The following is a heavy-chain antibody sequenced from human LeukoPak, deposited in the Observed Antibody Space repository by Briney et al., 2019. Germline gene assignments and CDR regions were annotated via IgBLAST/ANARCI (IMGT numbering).Heavy chain of an antibody. Sequence: PSETLSLTCTASGGSISSYYWSWIRQPPGKGLEWIGYIYYSGSTNYNPSLKSRVTISVDTSKNQFSLKLSSVTAADTAVYYCARGESGSYYFDYWGQGTLVTVSS. CDR3: ARGESGSYYFDY. V-gene: IGHV4-59*01. J-gene: IGHJ4*02. CDR1: GGSISSYY. D-gene: IGHD1-26*01. CDR2: IYYSGST.